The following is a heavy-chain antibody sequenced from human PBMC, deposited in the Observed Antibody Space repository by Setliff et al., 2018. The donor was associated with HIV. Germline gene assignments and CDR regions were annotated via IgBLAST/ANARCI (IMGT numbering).Heavy chain of an antibody. CDR1: GGSFTSRSYY. CDR2: IFYSGIT. Sequence: PSETLSLTCTVSGGSFTSRSYYWGWIRQPPGKGLEWIGIIFYSGITYYNPSLKSRVTISVDTSKTQFSLNLTSVTAADTAVYYCARSKTFYDFLGGYYTHGAFKIWGLGTMVTVSS. V-gene: IGHV4-39*01. D-gene: IGHD3-3*01. CDR3: ARSKTFYDFLGGYYTHGAFKI. J-gene: IGHJ3*02.